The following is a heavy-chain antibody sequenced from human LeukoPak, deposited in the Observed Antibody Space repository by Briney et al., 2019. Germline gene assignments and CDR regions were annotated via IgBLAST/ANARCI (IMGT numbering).Heavy chain of an antibody. V-gene: IGHV4-34*01. CDR2: INHSGRN. CDR1: GGSFSGYY. CDR3: ARVEGLYAEFDY. J-gene: IGHJ4*02. Sequence: SETLSLTCAVYGGSFSGYYWRWIRQPPGKGVEGFGEINHSGRNNYNPPLKSRVTISVDTSKNQFSLKLSSVTAADTAVYYCARVEGLYAEFDYWGQGTLVTVSS. D-gene: IGHD2-8*01.